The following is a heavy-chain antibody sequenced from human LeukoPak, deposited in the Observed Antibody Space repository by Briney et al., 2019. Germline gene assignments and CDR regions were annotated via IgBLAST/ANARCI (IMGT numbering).Heavy chain of an antibody. CDR1: GFTVSSNY. CDR2: ISGSGGST. CDR3: AKDWDSIVGGTTGPFDY. J-gene: IGHJ4*02. V-gene: IGHV3-23*01. D-gene: IGHD1-26*01. Sequence: GGSLRLSCAASGFTVSSNYMSWVRQAPGKGLEWVSGISGSGGSTYYADSVKGRFSISRDNSKNTLYLQMNSLRAEDTAVYYCAKDWDSIVGGTTGPFDYWGQGTLVTVSS.